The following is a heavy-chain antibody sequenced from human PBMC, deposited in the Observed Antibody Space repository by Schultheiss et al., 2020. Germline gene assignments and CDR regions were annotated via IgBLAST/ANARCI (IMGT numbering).Heavy chain of an antibody. D-gene: IGHD3-3*01. CDR3: ARIALEYYDFWSGSYAMDV. V-gene: IGHV3-23*01. J-gene: IGHJ6*02. Sequence: GGSLRLSCAASGFTFSSYAMSWVRQAPGKGLEWVSAISGSGGSTYYADSVKGRFTISRDNAKNSLYLQMNNLRTEDTAVYYCARIALEYYDFWSGSYAMDVWGQGTTVTVSS. CDR2: ISGSGGST. CDR1: GFTFSSYA.